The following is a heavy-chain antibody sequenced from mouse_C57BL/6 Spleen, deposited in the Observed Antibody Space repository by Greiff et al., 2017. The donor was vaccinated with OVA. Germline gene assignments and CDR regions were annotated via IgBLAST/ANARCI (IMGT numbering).Heavy chain of an antibody. J-gene: IGHJ2*01. CDR2: IDPENGDT. D-gene: IGHD1-1*01. CDR1: GFNIKDDY. V-gene: IGHV14-4*01. Sequence: EVQLQQSGAELVRPGASVKLSCKASGFNIKDDYMHWVKQRPEQGLEWIGWIDPENGDTEYASKFQGKATITADTSSNTAYLQLSSLTSEDTAGYYCTHYYGSTSDDWGQGTTLTVSS. CDR3: THYYGSTSDD.